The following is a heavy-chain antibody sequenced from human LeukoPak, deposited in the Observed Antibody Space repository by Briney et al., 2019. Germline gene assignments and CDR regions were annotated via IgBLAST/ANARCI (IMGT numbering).Heavy chain of an antibody. CDR1: GYTFTSYG. V-gene: IGHV1-18*01. D-gene: IGHD2-21*02. CDR3: ARDRVYIVVVTPRDRFDY. J-gene: IGHJ4*01. CDR2: ISAYNGNT. Sequence: ASVTVSCKASGYTFTSYGISWVRQAPGHGLEWMGWISAYNGNTNYAQKLQGIVTYATDTSTSTAYMELRSLRSDDTAVYYCARDRVYIVVVTPRDRFDYWGQGSQVTVSS.